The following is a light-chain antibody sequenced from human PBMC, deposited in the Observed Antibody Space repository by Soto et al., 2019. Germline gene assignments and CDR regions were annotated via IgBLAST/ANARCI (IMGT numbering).Light chain of an antibody. V-gene: IGKV1-5*03. CDR3: QQYSIPWT. J-gene: IGKJ1*01. Sequence: IHMTQSPSILSASVGDRVTITCRASQTITSWLAWYQQKPGKAPKLLIYKVSNLESGVPSRFSGSGSETEFTPTSSSLQPDDFAAFYCQQYSIPWTFGQGTKVEIE. CDR2: KVS. CDR1: QTITSW.